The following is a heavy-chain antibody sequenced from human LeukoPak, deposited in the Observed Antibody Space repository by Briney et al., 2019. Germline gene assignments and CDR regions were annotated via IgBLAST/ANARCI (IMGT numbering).Heavy chain of an antibody. Sequence: RSAVKVSCKASGYTFTSYGISWVRQAPGQGLEWMGWISAYNGNTNYAQKLQGRVTMTTDTSTSTAYMELRSLRSDDTAVYYCARVAQYYDMDYWGQGTLVTVSS. CDR3: ARVAQYYDMDY. J-gene: IGHJ4*02. V-gene: IGHV1-18*01. D-gene: IGHD3-22*01. CDR2: ISAYNGNT. CDR1: GYTFTSYG.